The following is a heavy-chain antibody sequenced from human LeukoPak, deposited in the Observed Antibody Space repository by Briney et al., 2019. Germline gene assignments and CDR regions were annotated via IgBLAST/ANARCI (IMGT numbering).Heavy chain of an antibody. J-gene: IGHJ2*01. CDR1: GFTFSSYA. V-gene: IGHV3-23*01. Sequence: GGSLRLSCAASGFTFSSYAMSWVRQAPGKGLEWVSAISGSGGSTYYADSAKGRFTISRDNSKNTLYLQMNSLRAEDTAVYYCAKAPDRDWYFDLWGRGTLVTVSS. CDR2: ISGSGGST. D-gene: IGHD1-14*01. CDR3: AKAPDRDWYFDL.